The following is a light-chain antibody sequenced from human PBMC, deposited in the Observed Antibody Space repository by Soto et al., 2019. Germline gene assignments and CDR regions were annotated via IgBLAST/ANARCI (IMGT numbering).Light chain of an antibody. V-gene: IGKV3-20*01. J-gene: IGKJ3*01. CDR2: GAS. CDR1: QSVSSD. Sequence: EIVLTQSPGTLSLSPGERATLSCRASQSVSSDLAWYQQKPGQAPRLLIYGASSRATGIPDRFSGSGSATDFTLTISRLEPEDFAVYYCQQYGSSPFTFGPGTKVDI. CDR3: QQYGSSPFT.